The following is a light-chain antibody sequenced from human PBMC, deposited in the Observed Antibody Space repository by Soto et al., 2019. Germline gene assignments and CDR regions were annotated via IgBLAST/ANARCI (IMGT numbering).Light chain of an antibody. J-gene: IGKJ4*01. V-gene: IGKV1-27*01. CDR3: QKYNSAPLT. CDR2: AAS. Sequence: DIQMTQSPSSLAASVGGRVTITCRASQGISTYLAWYQQKPGKVPKLLIYAASTLQSGVPSRFSGSGSGTEFTLTISSLQPEHVATYYCQKYNSAPLTFGGGTTVEI. CDR1: QGISTY.